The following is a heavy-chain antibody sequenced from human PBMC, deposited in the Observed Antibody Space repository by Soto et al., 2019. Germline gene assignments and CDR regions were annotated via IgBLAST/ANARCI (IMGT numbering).Heavy chain of an antibody. CDR3: AREQHDSRDGYNIPGY. V-gene: IGHV1-46*01. J-gene: IGHJ4*02. CDR2: INPSGGST. CDR1: GYTFTSYY. D-gene: IGHD3-22*01. Sequence: GASVKVSCKASGYTFTSYYMHWVRQAPGQGLEWMGIINPSGGSTSYAQKFQGRVTMTRDTSTSTVYMELSSLRSEDTAVYYCAREQHDSRDGYNIPGYWGQGTLVTVSS.